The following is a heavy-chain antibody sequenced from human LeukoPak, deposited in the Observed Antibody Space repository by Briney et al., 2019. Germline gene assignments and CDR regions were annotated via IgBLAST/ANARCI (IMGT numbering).Heavy chain of an antibody. CDR3: ARHRYLYDSSGYYWYYYYYYMDV. J-gene: IGHJ6*03. V-gene: IGHV4-39*01. Sequence: SETLSLTRTVSGGSISSSSYYWGWIRQPPGKGLEWIGSIYYSGSTYYNPSLKSRVTISVDTSKNQFSLKLSSVTAADTAVYYCARHRYLYDSSGYYWYYYYYYMDVWGKGTTVTVSS. CDR1: GGSISSSSYY. D-gene: IGHD3-22*01. CDR2: IYYSGST.